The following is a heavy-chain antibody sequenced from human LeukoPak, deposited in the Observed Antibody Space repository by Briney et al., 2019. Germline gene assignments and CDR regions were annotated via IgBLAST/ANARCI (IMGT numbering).Heavy chain of an antibody. Sequence: KPSETLSLTCAVYGGSFSGYYWSWIRQPPGKGLEWIGEINHSGSTNYNPSLKSRVTISVDTSKNQFSLKLSSVTAADTAVYYCARVNPGYSSGWPTYRSFVVDYWGQGTLVTVSS. CDR3: ARVNPGYSSGWPTYRSFVVDY. CDR2: INHSGST. D-gene: IGHD6-19*01. J-gene: IGHJ4*02. V-gene: IGHV4-34*01. CDR1: GGSFSGYY.